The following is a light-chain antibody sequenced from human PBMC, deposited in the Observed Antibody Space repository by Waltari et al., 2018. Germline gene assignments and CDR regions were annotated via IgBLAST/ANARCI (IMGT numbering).Light chain of an antibody. Sequence: QSALTQPASVSGSPGQSITISCTGPSSDVGFYNLVPWYQQHPGKAPELVVYEVISRPSGVSNRFSGSKSGNTASLTISGLQAEDEADYYCCSYAGRNIWVFGGGTKLTVL. V-gene: IGLV2-23*02. CDR3: CSYAGRNIWV. J-gene: IGLJ3*02. CDR1: SSDVGFYNL. CDR2: EVI.